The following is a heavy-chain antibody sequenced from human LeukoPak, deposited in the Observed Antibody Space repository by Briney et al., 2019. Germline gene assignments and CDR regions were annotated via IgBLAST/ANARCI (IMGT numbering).Heavy chain of an antibody. J-gene: IGHJ3*02. V-gene: IGHV4-34*01. CDR3: ARVWGSGSYSPDDAFDI. D-gene: IGHD3-10*01. CDR1: GGSFSGYY. CDR2: INHSGST. Sequence: PSETLSLTCAVYGGSFSGYYWSWIRQPPGRGLEWIGEINHSGSTNYNPSLKSRVTISVDTSKNQFSLKLSSVTAADTAVYYCARVWGSGSYSPDDAFDIWGQGTMVTVSS.